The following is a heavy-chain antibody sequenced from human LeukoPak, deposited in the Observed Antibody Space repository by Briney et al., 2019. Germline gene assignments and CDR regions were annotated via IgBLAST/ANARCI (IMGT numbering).Heavy chain of an antibody. CDR1: GYTFTGYY. CDR3: AREPYSGSSFDP. J-gene: IGHJ5*02. Sequence: ASVTVSCKASGYTFTGYYMHWVRQAPGQGLEWMGWINPNSGGTNYAQKFQGRVTMTRDTSISTAYMELSRLRSDDTAVYYCAREPYSGSSFDPWGQGTLVTVSS. D-gene: IGHD1-26*01. V-gene: IGHV1-2*02. CDR2: INPNSGGT.